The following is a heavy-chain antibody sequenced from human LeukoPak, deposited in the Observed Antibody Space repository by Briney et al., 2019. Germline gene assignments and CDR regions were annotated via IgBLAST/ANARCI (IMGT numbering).Heavy chain of an antibody. CDR3: ASVKYGDYADY. V-gene: IGHV3-53*01. Sequence: GGSLRLSCAASGFTVSSNYMSWVRQAPGKGLEWVSVIYSGGSTYYADSVKGRFTISRDNSKNTLYLQMNSLRAEDTAVYYCASVKYGDYADYWGQGTLVTVSS. CDR2: IYSGGST. CDR1: GFTVSSNY. J-gene: IGHJ4*02. D-gene: IGHD4-17*01.